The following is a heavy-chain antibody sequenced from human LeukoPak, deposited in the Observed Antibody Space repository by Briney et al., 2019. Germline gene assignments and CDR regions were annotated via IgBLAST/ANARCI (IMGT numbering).Heavy chain of an antibody. CDR3: ARGVVTPFDFDY. J-gene: IGHJ4*02. CDR1: GGSISSGGYY. V-gene: IGHV4-31*03. D-gene: IGHD3-3*01. Sequence: SETLSLTCTVSGGSISSGGYYWSWIRQHPGKGLEWIGYIYYSGSTYYNPSLKSRVTISVDTSKNQFSLKLGSVTAADTAVYYCARGVVTPFDFDYWGQGTLVTVSS. CDR2: IYYSGST.